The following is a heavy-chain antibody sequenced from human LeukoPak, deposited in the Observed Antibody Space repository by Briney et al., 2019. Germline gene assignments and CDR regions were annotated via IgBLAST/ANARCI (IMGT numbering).Heavy chain of an antibody. CDR2: INHSGST. D-gene: IGHD2-2*02. Sequence: SETLSLTCAVYGGSFSGYYWSWIRQPPGNGLEWIGEINHSGSTNYNPSLKSRVTISVDTSKNQFSLKLSSVTAADTAVYYCATLTRELDCSSTSCYKSNWFDPWGQGTLVTVSS. V-gene: IGHV4-34*01. CDR1: GGSFSGYY. J-gene: IGHJ5*02. CDR3: ATLTRELDCSSTSCYKSNWFDP.